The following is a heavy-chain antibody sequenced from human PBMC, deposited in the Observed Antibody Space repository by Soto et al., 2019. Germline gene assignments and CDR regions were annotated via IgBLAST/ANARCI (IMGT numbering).Heavy chain of an antibody. Sequence: SVKVSCKASGGTFSSYAISWVRQAPGQGLEWMGGIIPIFGTANYAQKFQGRVTITADESTSTAYMELSSLRSEDTAVYYCARDVTGTATRYFDYWGQGTLVTVYS. D-gene: IGHD1-20*01. CDR3: ARDVTGTATRYFDY. CDR1: GGTFSSYA. V-gene: IGHV1-69*13. J-gene: IGHJ4*02. CDR2: IIPIFGTA.